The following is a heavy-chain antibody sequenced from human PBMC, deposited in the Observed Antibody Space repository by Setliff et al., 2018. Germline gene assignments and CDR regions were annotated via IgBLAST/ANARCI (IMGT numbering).Heavy chain of an antibody. D-gene: IGHD2-15*01. Sequence: SETLSLTCTVSGGSISSSSYYWGWIRQPPGKGLEWIGSIYYSGSTYYNPSLKSRVTISVDTSKNQFSLKLTSVTAADTAVYYCARRSRTVVVEEDYWGQGILVTVSS. J-gene: IGHJ4*02. CDR2: IYYSGST. CDR1: GGSISSSSYY. CDR3: ARRSRTVVVEEDY. V-gene: IGHV4-39*01.